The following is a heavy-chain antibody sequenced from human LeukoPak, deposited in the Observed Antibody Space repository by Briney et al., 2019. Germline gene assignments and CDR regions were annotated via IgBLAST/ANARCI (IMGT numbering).Heavy chain of an antibody. V-gene: IGHV3-48*03. J-gene: IGHJ3*02. CDR2: ISSSGSTI. Sequence: GGSLRLSCAASGFTFCSYEMNWVRQAPGKGLEWVSYISSSGSTIYYADSVKGRFTISRDNAKNSLYLQMTSLRAEDTAVYYCAREDTTDAFDIWGQGTMVTVSP. CDR1: GFTFCSYE. D-gene: IGHD1-1*01. CDR3: AREDTTDAFDI.